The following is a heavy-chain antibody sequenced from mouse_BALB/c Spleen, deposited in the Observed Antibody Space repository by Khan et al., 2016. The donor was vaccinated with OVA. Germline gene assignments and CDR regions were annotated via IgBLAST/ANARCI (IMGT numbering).Heavy chain of an antibody. J-gene: IGHJ3*01. D-gene: IGHD2-2*01. V-gene: IGHV1S135*01. CDR3: TRHGYVAWFTY. Sequence: EVELVESGPELMKPGTSVKISCKTSGYSFTSYYIHWVMQSHGKSLEWIGYIDPFSGSTTQHQKFKGKAALTVDKSYSTAYIHLSNLTSEDSAVYYCTRHGYVAWFTYWGQGTLVTVSA. CDR1: GYSFTSYY. CDR2: IDPFSGST.